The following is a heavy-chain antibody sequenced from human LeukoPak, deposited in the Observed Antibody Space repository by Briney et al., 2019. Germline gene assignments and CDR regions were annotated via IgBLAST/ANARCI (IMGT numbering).Heavy chain of an antibody. V-gene: IGHV3-53*01. J-gene: IGHJ4*02. CDR1: GFTVSSNY. D-gene: IGHD3-22*01. CDR2: IYSGGST. Sequence: GGSLILSCAASGFTVSSNYMSWVRQAPGKGLEWVSVIYSGGSTYYADSVKGRVTISRDNSKNTLYLQMNSLRAEDTAVYYCARAKYYYDSSGYYYYYFDYWGQGTLVTVSS. CDR3: ARAKYYYDSSGYYYYYFDY.